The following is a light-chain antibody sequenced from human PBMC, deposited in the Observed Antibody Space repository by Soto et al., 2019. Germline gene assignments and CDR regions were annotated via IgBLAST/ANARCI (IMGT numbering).Light chain of an antibody. CDR1: QSVSSN. CDR3: QQYNNWRFT. Sequence: EIVMTQSPATLSVSPGERATLSCRASQSVSSNLAWYQQKPGQAPRLLIYGASTRATGIPARFSGSGSGTDFTLTLSSLQSEDFAVYYCQQYNNWRFTFGPGTKVDI. CDR2: GAS. J-gene: IGKJ3*01. V-gene: IGKV3-15*01.